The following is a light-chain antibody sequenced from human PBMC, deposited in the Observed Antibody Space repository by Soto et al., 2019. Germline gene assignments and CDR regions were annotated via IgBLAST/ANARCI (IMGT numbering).Light chain of an antibody. CDR3: QSYDTSLSGSVV. CDR1: SSDVGGYNY. V-gene: IGLV2-11*01. Sequence: QSALTQPRSVSGSPGQSVTISCTGTSSDVGGYNYVSWYQQHPGKAPKLMIYDVSKRPSGVPDRFSGSKSGNTASLAITGLQAEDEAHYYCQSYDTSLSGSVVFGGGTKLTVL. CDR2: DVS. J-gene: IGLJ3*02.